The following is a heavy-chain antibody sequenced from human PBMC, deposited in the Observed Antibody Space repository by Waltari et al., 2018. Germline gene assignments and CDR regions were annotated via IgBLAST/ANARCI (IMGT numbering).Heavy chain of an antibody. Sequence: EVQLLESGGGLVQPGGSLRLSCAASGSSFRTYVMNWVRQAPGKGLEWVSSISDAGGIINYADSVKGRFTISRDNSKNTLYLQMNSLRVEDTAVYYCARGSGVDSWGQGTLVTVSS. CDR1: GSSFRTYV. CDR2: ISDAGGII. D-gene: IGHD7-27*01. V-gene: IGHV3-23*01. CDR3: ARGSGVDS. J-gene: IGHJ4*02.